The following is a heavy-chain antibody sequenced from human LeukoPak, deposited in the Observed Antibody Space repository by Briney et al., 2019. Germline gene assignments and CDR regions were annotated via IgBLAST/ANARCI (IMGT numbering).Heavy chain of an antibody. CDR1: GGTFSSYA. CDR3: ARASPLHWNYADY. J-gene: IGHJ4*02. CDR2: IIPIFGTA. V-gene: IGHV1-69*05. Sequence: ASVTVSCTASGGTFSSYAISWVRQAPGPGLEWMGGIIPIFGTANYAQKFQGRVTITTDESTSTAYMELSSLRSEDTAVYYCARASPLHWNYADYWGQGTLVTVSS. D-gene: IGHD3/OR15-3a*01.